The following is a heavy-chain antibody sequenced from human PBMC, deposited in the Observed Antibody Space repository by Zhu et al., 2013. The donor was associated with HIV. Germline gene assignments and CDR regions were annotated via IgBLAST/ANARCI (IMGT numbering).Heavy chain of an antibody. CDR1: GSTFSSYA. CDR2: VVPVLGTD. Sequence: QVQLVQSGPEVKKPGSSVKVSCKSSGSTFSSYAFSWVRQAPGQGLEWMGDVVPVLGTDNYSPRFRGRVTITADETTRTAYMDLSGLTSDDTAVYYCALWPGYYYGMDVWGPRGPRVTVSS. D-gene: IGHD3-10*01. CDR3: ALWPGYYYGMDV. J-gene: IGHJ6*01. V-gene: IGHV1-69*01.